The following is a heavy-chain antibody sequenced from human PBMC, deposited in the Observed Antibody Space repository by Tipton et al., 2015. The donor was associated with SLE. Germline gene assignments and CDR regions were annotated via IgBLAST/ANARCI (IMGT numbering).Heavy chain of an antibody. Sequence: QVQLVQSGPEVKKPGSSVKVSCKASGDTFSSYAIAWVRQAPGQGLEWMGEFIPLFGSANYAQKFQGRLTITADEFTTTVYMELSSLRSEDTAVYYCARVSSAMGYFDLWGRGTLVTVSS. V-gene: IGHV1-69*01. CDR2: FIPLFGSA. J-gene: IGHJ2*01. D-gene: IGHD6-19*01. CDR3: ARVSSAMGYFDL. CDR1: GDTFSSYA.